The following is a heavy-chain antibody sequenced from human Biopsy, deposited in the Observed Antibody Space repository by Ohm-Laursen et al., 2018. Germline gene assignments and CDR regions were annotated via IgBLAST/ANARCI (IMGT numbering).Heavy chain of an antibody. J-gene: IGHJ6*02. V-gene: IGHV1-18*04. Sequence: ASVKVSCKASGYTFTTYGISWVRQAPGQGLEWMGWIRTDNGATDYAQNLQGRVTMTTDTSAATAYMELRSLRSDDTAVYYCARDCQPYLVTIYYYYYGMDVWGQGTTVTVSS. CDR2: IRTDNGAT. CDR1: GYTFTTYG. D-gene: IGHD3-9*01. CDR3: ARDCQPYLVTIYYYYYGMDV.